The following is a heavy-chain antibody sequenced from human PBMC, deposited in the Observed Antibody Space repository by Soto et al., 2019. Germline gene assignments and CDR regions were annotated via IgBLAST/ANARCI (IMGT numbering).Heavy chain of an antibody. CDR1: GFTFSSYW. Sequence: GGSLRLSCAASGFTFSSYWMHWVRQAPGKGLVWVSRINSDGSSTSYADSVKGRFTISRDNAKNTLYLQMNSLRAEDTAVYYCARELRFLEWSRSYYYYGMDVWGQGTTVTVSS. J-gene: IGHJ6*02. CDR3: ARELRFLEWSRSYYYYGMDV. V-gene: IGHV3-74*01. D-gene: IGHD3-3*01. CDR2: INSDGSST.